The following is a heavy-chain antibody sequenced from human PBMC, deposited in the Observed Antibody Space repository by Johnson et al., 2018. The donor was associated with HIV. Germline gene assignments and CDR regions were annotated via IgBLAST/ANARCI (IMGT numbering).Heavy chain of an antibody. CDR3: AKGLHIVVEGDAFDI. J-gene: IGHJ3*02. D-gene: IGHD2-21*01. Sequence: MLLVESGGGLVQPGGSLRLSCAASGFTFSSYWMSWVRQAPGKGLEWVANIKQDGSEKYYVDSVKGRFTISRDNAKNSLYLQMNSLRAEDTAVYYCAKGLHIVVEGDAFDIWGQGTMVTVAS. V-gene: IGHV3-7*01. CDR1: GFTFSSYW. CDR2: IKQDGSEK.